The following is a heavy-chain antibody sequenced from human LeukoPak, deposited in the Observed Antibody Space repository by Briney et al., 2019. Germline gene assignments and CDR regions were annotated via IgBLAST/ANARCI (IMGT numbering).Heavy chain of an antibody. Sequence: SETLSLTCAVYGGSFSGYYWSGIRQPPGKGLEWIGEINHSGSTNYNPSLKSRVTISVDTSKNQFSLKLSSVTAADTAVYYCARGQRSHDFWSGYVDYWGQGTLVTVSS. CDR3: ARGQRSHDFWSGYVDY. D-gene: IGHD3-3*01. CDR2: INHSGST. CDR1: GGSFSGYY. J-gene: IGHJ4*02. V-gene: IGHV4-34*01.